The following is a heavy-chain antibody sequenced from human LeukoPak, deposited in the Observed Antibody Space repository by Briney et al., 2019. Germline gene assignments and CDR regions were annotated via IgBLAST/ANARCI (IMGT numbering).Heavy chain of an antibody. CDR2: IRSKAYGGTT. CDR3: TRVYSSISEHFDY. Sequence: GGSLRLSCTASGFTFGDYAMSWVRQAPGKGLEWVGFIRSKAYGGTTEYAASVKGRFTISRDDSKSIAYLQMNSLKTEDTAVYYCTRVYSSISEHFDYWGQGTLVTVPS. D-gene: IGHD6-13*01. J-gene: IGHJ4*02. V-gene: IGHV3-49*04. CDR1: GFTFGDYA.